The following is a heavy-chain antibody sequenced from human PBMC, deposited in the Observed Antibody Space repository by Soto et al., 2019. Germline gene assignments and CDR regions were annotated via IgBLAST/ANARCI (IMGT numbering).Heavy chain of an antibody. Sequence: PGESLKISCKGSGYSFTSYWIGWVRQMPGKGLEWMGIIYPGDSDTRYSPSFQGQVTISADKSISTAYLQWSSLKASDTAMYYCARFREMYYYDSSGYDDFDIWGQGTMVTV. D-gene: IGHD3-22*01. J-gene: IGHJ3*02. CDR3: ARFREMYYYDSSGYDDFDI. CDR2: IYPGDSDT. V-gene: IGHV5-51*01. CDR1: GYSFTSYW.